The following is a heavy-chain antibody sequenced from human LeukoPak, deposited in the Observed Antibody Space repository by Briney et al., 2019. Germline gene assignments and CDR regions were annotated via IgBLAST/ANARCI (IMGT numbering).Heavy chain of an antibody. D-gene: IGHD4-17*01. J-gene: IGHJ4*02. CDR1: GFTFSSYS. CDR3: ARDEYIHGDLTNFDS. CDR2: ISSSSSYI. V-gene: IGHV3-21*01. Sequence: GGSLRLSCAASGFTFSSYSMNWVRQAPGKGLEWVSSISSSSSYIYYADSVEGRFTISRDNAKKSLYLQMNSLRAEDTAVYYCARDEYIHGDLTNFDSWGQGTLVIVSS.